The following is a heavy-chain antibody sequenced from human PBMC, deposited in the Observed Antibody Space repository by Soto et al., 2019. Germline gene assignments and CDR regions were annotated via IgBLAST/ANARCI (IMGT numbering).Heavy chain of an antibody. D-gene: IGHD3-22*01. CDR3: GRGVGNNSGTSFDY. CDR1: SDSVSGHSYF. V-gene: IGHV4-61*01. J-gene: IGHJ4*02. CDR2: IHYTGST. Sequence: SETLSLTCTVSSDSVSGHSYFWSWIRQPPGKGLEWIGYIHYTGSTTYNPSLKSRITMSIDTSEKQFSLKLSSVTTADTAVYYCGRGVGNNSGTSFDYWGQGALVTVSS.